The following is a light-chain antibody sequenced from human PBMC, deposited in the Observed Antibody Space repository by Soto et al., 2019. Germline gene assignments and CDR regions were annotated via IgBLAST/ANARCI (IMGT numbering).Light chain of an antibody. V-gene: IGKV4-1*01. Sequence: DIVMTQSPDFLGVSMGERATINCKSSQSLLYSSTNKNYLVWYQQKPGQPPKVLIHWATTRESGVPDRFSGSGSGTDFTLTISILHPEDVALYYCQQYYSTPPTFGQGTRLEIK. J-gene: IGKJ5*01. CDR2: WAT. CDR1: QSLLYSSTNKNY. CDR3: QQYYSTPPT.